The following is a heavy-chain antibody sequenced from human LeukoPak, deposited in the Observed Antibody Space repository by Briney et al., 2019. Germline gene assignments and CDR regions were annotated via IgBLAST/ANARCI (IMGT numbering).Heavy chain of an antibody. CDR3: ASPLLDYYDSSGYYSQIDY. J-gene: IGHJ4*02. CDR1: GFTFSSYW. Sequence: GGSLRLSCAASGFTFSSYWMSWVRQAPGKGLEWVANIKQDGSEKYYVDSVKGRFTISRDNAKNSLYLQVNSLRAEDTAVYYCASPLLDYYDSSGYYSQIDYWGRGTLVTVSS. V-gene: IGHV3-7*01. D-gene: IGHD3-22*01. CDR2: IKQDGSEK.